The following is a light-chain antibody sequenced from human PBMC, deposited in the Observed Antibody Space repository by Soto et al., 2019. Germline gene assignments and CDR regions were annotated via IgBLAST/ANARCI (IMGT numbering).Light chain of an antibody. V-gene: IGKV1-5*03. CDR2: KAS. CDR1: QSISNW. Sequence: DIQMTQSPSTLSASVGDTVTITCRASQSISNWLAWYQQKPGQAPKLLIHKASTLESGGPSRFSGSGSGTEFTLTISSLQPDDFATFYCQQYDRCPYTFGQGTKLEIK. CDR3: QQYDRCPYT. J-gene: IGKJ2*01.